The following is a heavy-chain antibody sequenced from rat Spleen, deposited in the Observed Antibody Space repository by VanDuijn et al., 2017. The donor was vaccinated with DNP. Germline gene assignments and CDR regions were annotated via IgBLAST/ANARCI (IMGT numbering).Heavy chain of an antibody. V-gene: IGHV5-25*01. CDR3: ARGSTSIYWYFDF. J-gene: IGHJ1*01. D-gene: IGHD3-1*01. Sequence: EVQLVESGGGLVQPGRSLKLSCAASGFTFSNYALAWVRQAPTKGLEWVASINTSGSRTYYRDSVKGRFTISRDDAKSSLYLQMNSLKSEDTATYYCARGSTSIYWYFDFWGPGTMVTVSS. CDR1: GFTFSNYA. CDR2: INTSGSRT.